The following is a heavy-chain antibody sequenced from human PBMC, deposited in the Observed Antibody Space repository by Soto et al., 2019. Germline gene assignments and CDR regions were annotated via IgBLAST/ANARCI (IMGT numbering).Heavy chain of an antibody. CDR3: ARDNKHYYYGMAV. V-gene: IGHV3-53*01. J-gene: IGHJ6*02. CDR2: IYSGGST. CDR1: GFTVSSNY. Sequence: PGGSLRLSCAASGFTVSSNYMSWVRQAPGKGLEWVSVIYSGGSTYYADSVKGRFTISRDNSKNTLYLQMNSLRAEDTAVYYCARDNKHYYYGMAVWGQGTTVTVSS.